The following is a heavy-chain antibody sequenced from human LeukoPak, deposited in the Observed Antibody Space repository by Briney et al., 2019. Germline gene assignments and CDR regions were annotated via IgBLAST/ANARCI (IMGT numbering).Heavy chain of an antibody. CDR1: GYTFTSHY. V-gene: IGHV1-46*01. D-gene: IGHD4-23*01. CDR3: ARDNSVEDNAWWFDP. J-gene: IGHJ5*02. CDR2: ISPTGSST. Sequence: ASVKVSCKASGYTFTSHYMHWVRQAPGQGLEWMGLISPTGSSTGYAQKFQGRVTMTRDMSTSTDYMELSSLRSDDTAIYYCARDNSVEDNAWWFDPWGQGTLVTVSS.